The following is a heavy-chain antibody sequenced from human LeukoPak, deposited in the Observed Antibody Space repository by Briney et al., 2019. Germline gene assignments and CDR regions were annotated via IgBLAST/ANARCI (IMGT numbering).Heavy chain of an antibody. V-gene: IGHV1-2*02. CDR1: GYTFTGYY. CDR2: INPNSGGT. J-gene: IGHJ4*02. CDR3: ARSSIVGATDYFDY. D-gene: IGHD1-26*01. Sequence: ASVKVSCKASGYTFTGYYMHWVRQAPGQGLEWMGWINPNSGGTNYAQKFQGRVTLSVDTSKNQFSLKLNSVTAADTAVYYCARSSIVGATDYFDYWGQGTLVTVSS.